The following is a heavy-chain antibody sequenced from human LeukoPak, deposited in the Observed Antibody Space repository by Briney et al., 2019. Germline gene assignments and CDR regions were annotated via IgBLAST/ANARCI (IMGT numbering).Heavy chain of an antibody. CDR1: GYTFTSYG. J-gene: IGHJ4*02. CDR2: ISAYNGNT. V-gene: IGHV1-18*01. Sequence: GASVKVSCKASGYTFTSYGIGWVRQAPGQGLEWMGWISAYNGNTNYAQKLQGRVTMTTDTSTSTAYMNLRNLRSDDTAVYYCAREVPYDSSFYYQPFDYWGQGTLVTVSS. D-gene: IGHD3-22*01. CDR3: AREVPYDSSFYYQPFDY.